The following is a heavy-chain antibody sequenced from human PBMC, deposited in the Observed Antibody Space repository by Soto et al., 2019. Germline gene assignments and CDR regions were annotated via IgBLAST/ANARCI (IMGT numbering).Heavy chain of an antibody. J-gene: IGHJ6*03. Sequence: GGSLRLSCAASGFTVSSNYMSWVRQAPGKGLEWVSVIYSGGSTYYADSVKGRFTISRHNSKNTPYLQMNSLRAEDTAVYYCARVSSSADGDYYYYYYMDVWGKGTTVTVSS. CDR2: IYSGGST. D-gene: IGHD6-6*01. CDR3: ARVSSSADGDYYYYYYMDV. CDR1: GFTVSSNY. V-gene: IGHV3-53*04.